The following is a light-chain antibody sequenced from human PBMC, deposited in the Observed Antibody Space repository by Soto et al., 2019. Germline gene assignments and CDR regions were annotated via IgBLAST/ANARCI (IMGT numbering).Light chain of an antibody. CDR1: QSISSW. CDR2: KAS. V-gene: IGKV1-5*03. Sequence: DIQMTQSPSTLSASVGDRVTITCRSSQSISSWWAWYQQKPGKTPKLLIYKASSLESGFPSRFSGSGSGTEFNLTISSRQPDDFAYYYSQQYNSYWTFGQGTKVEIK. CDR3: QQYNSYWT. J-gene: IGKJ1*01.